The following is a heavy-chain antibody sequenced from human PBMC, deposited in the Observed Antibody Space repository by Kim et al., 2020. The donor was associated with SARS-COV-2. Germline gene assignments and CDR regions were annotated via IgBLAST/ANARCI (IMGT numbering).Heavy chain of an antibody. D-gene: IGHD6-13*01. J-gene: IGHJ6*02. CDR1: GGSISSSSYY. CDR3: ARSRQQQLVFNYYYGMDV. CDR2: IYYSGST. V-gene: IGHV4-39*01. Sequence: SETLSLTRTVSGGSISSSSYYWGWIRQPPGKGLEWIGSIYYSGSTYYNPSLKSRVTISVDTSKNQFSLKLSSVTAADTAVYYCARSRQQQLVFNYYYGMDVWGQGTTVTVSS.